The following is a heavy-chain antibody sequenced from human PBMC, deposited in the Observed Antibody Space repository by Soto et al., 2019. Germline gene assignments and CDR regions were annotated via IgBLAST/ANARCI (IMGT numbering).Heavy chain of an antibody. CDR2: IDKSGNT. V-gene: IGHV4-4*08. CDR1: GGSISSYY. D-gene: IGHD3-22*01. Sequence: PSETLSLTCTVSGGSISSYYWSWIRQTPGKGLEWIGNIDKSGNTNYNPSLKSRVTMSVDTSKSQFSLRVNSVTAADTAVYFCAREGGYDTSGYFFRLAFFNSWGQGSLVTVSS. J-gene: IGHJ4*02. CDR3: AREGGYDTSGYFFRLAFFNS.